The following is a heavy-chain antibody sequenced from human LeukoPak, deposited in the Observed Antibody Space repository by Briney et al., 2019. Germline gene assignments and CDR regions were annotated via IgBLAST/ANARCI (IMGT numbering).Heavy chain of an antibody. CDR3: AREGPYGDYCY. V-gene: IGHV1-2*06. J-gene: IGHJ4*02. CDR2: INPNSGGT. D-gene: IGHD4-17*01. Sequence: GASVKVPCKASGYTFTSYYMHWVRQAPGQGLEWMGRINPNSGGTNYAQKFQGRVTMTRDTSISTAYMELSRLRSDDTAVYYCAREGPYGDYCYWGQGTLVTVSS. CDR1: GYTFTSYY.